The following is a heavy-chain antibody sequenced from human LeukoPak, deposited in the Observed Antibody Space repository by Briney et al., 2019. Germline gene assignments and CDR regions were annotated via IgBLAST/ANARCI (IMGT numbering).Heavy chain of an antibody. CDR3: AHSLGGVDF. V-gene: IGHV2-5*02. Sequence: ESGPTLVNPTQTLTLTCTISGFSLTSGGMGVGWIRQPPGKALEWLALIYWDDDKRYSPSLRNRVTITKDTSKNQVVLTVTNMDPVDTATYYCAHSLGGVDFCGQGTLVTVSS. CDR2: IYWDDDK. J-gene: IGHJ4*02. D-gene: IGHD3-16*01. CDR1: GFSLTSGGMG.